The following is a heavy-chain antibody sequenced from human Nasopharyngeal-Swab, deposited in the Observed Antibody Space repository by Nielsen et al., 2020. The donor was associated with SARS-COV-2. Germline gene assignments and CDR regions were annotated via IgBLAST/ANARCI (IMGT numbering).Heavy chain of an antibody. Sequence: GESLKISCAASGFTFSSYAMSWVRQAPGKGLEWVSAISGSGGSTYYADSVKGRFTISRDNSKNTLYLQMNSLRAEDTAVYYCAAKLASYYYDSSGYPPPGAFDIWGQGTMVTVS. CDR3: AAKLASYYYDSSGYPPPGAFDI. CDR2: ISGSGGST. J-gene: IGHJ3*02. CDR1: GFTFSSYA. D-gene: IGHD3-22*01. V-gene: IGHV3-23*01.